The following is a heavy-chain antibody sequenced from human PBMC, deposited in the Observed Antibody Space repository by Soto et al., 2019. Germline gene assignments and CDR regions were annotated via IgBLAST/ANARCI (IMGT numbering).Heavy chain of an antibody. J-gene: IGHJ4*02. V-gene: IGHV3-23*01. CDR2: ISGSGGST. Sequence: YPRLSCVASGFSFFGHAMTWVRPGPGEGLEWVSAISGSGGSTYYADAVRGRFTISRDHSKNTLFLQMDSLRVEDTAIYYCAKDQYSYGYGEDSFDCWGQGTLVTVSS. D-gene: IGHD5-18*01. CDR3: AKDQYSYGYGEDSFDC. CDR1: GFSFFGHA.